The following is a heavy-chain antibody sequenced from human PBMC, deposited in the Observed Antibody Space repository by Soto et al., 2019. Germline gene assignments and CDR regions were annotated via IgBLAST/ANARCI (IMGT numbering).Heavy chain of an antibody. J-gene: IGHJ4*02. CDR3: ARSGSESYYAY. CDR1: GFTFSSYA. V-gene: IGHV3-23*01. Sequence: PGGSLRLSCAASGFTFSSYAMNWVRHAPGKGLEWVSTISGSGGSTYYADSVKGRFTISRDNSKNTLYLQMNSLRAEDTAVCYCARSGSESYYAYWGQGTLVTVSS. CDR2: ISGSGGST. D-gene: IGHD3-10*01.